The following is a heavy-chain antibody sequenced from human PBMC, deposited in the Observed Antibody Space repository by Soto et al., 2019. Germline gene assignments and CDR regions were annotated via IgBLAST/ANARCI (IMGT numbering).Heavy chain of an antibody. CDR2: IESDGSST. V-gene: IGHV3-74*01. CDR1: GFTFSNYW. J-gene: IGHJ4*02. CDR3: VKGAPFDS. Sequence: EVQLVESGGGLVQPGGSLRLSCAASGFTFSNYWMHWVRQAPGKGRVWVSRIESDGSSTAYADSVKGRFTISRDNAKNTLFLQMNSLRVADTAVYYCVKGAPFDSWGQGTLVTVSS. D-gene: IGHD3-9*01.